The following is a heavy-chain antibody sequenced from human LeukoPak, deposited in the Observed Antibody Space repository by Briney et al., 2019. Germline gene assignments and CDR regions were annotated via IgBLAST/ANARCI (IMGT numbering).Heavy chain of an antibody. D-gene: IGHD6-13*01. V-gene: IGHV3-30*18. J-gene: IGHJ4*02. CDR1: GFTFSSYG. CDR3: AKDRDSSSWYYFDY. Sequence: TGGSLRLSCAASGFTFSSYGLHWVRQAPGKGLEWVAVISYDGSNKYYADSVKGRFTISRDNSKNTLYLQMNSLRAEDTAVYYCAKDRDSSSWYYFDYWGQGTLVTVPS. CDR2: ISYDGSNK.